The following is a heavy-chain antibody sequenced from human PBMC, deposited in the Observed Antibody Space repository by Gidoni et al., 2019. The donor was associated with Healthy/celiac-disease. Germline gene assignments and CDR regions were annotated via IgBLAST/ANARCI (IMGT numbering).Heavy chain of an antibody. CDR2: IYSGGST. CDR1: GFTVSSNY. Sequence: EVQLVESGGGLVQPGGSLRLSCAASGFTVSSNYMRWVRQAPGKGLEWVSVIYSGGSTYYADSVKGRFTISRDNSKNTLYLQMNSLRAEDTAVYYCARDRCSGGSCYERYWGQGTLVTVSS. J-gene: IGHJ4*02. V-gene: IGHV3-66*01. CDR3: ARDRCSGGSCYERY. D-gene: IGHD2-15*01.